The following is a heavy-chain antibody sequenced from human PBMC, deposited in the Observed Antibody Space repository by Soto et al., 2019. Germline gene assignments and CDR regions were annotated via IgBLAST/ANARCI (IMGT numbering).Heavy chain of an antibody. CDR2: ITPFSGDV. Sequence: QMQLVQSGAEVKKTGSSVTVSCKALGNTFTYRYLHWVRQAPGQALERMGWITPFSGDVHYAQKFQERVTITRDRSTNTAYMQMSSLRSEDTAMYFCAGGGAGSGPFTWELPDHWGQGTLVTVSS. D-gene: IGHD1-26*01. V-gene: IGHV1-45*02. CDR1: GNTFTYRY. CDR3: AGGGAGSGPFTWELPDH. J-gene: IGHJ4*02.